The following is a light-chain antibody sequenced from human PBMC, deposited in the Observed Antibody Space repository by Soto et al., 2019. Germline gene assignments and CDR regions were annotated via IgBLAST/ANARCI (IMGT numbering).Light chain of an antibody. V-gene: IGKV3-20*01. J-gene: IGKJ2*01. CDR2: GSS. Sequence: EIVLTQSPGTLSLSPGERTTLSCRASQIVGNTYLAWFQQRPGQAPRLLIYGSSSRATGIPDRFSGSGSGTDFTLTISRLEPEDSAMYYCQQYGSSLPFTFGQGTKVDIK. CDR3: QQYGSSLPFT. CDR1: QIVGNTY.